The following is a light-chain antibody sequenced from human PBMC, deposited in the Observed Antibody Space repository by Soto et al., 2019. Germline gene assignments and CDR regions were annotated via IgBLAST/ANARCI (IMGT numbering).Light chain of an antibody. CDR3: RQYQDSPYT. CDR2: GAS. J-gene: IGKJ2*01. Sequence: EIVMTQSPATLSVSPGERATLSCRASQSVSSQLAWYHQRPGQAPRLLIYGASTRATGIPARFGGSGSGTEVTLTISTLQAEDVAVYYCRQYQDSPYTFGQGTKLEIK. CDR1: QSVSSQ. V-gene: IGKV3-15*01.